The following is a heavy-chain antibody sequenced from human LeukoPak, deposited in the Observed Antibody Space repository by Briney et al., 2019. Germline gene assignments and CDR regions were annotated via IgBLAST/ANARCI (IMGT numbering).Heavy chain of an antibody. Sequence: GGSLRLSCAASGFAFSNYDMHWVRQPTGKGLEWVSGIGTAGDTYSAGSVKGRFTISRDDAKTTLYLRMNSLRAGDTALYYCARVRVAAGANWYFDLWGRGTLVTVSS. V-gene: IGHV3-13*04. CDR3: ARVRVAAGANWYFDL. J-gene: IGHJ2*01. CDR2: IGTAGDT. D-gene: IGHD6-13*01. CDR1: GFAFSNYD.